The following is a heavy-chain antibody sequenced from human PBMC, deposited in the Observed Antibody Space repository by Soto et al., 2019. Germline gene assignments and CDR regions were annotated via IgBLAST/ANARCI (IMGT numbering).Heavy chain of an antibody. D-gene: IGHD3-9*01. CDR3: ARDPRTYDNRGN. CDR1: GGSISSSFW. Sequence: QVQLRESGPGLVRPSGTLSLTCAVSGGSISSSFWWTWVRQPPGKGLEWIGEIYHIGITHYNPSLKSRVTISLDKSTNQFSLKLNSVTAADTAVYYCARDPRTYDNRGNWGQGILVTVSS. J-gene: IGHJ4*02. V-gene: IGHV4-4*02. CDR2: IYHIGIT.